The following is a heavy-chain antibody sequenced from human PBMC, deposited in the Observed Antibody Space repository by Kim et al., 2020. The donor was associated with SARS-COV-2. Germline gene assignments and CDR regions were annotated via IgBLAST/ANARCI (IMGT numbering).Heavy chain of an antibody. D-gene: IGHD4-17*01. V-gene: IGHV3-7*03. Sequence: GGSLRLSCAASGFTFSSYWMSWVRQAPGKGLDWVASIKHDESEISYVDSVKGRFTISRDNAENSLSLQMNSLRAEDTAVYYCVTVATHYGDSAFRPFYYWGQGALVTVSS. CDR2: IKHDESEI. CDR3: VTVATHYGDSAFRPFYY. J-gene: IGHJ4*02. CDR1: GFTFSSYW.